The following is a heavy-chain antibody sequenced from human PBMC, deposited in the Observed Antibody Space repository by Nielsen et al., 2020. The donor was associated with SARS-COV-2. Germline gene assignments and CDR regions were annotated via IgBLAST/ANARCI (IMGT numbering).Heavy chain of an antibody. D-gene: IGHD3-10*01. J-gene: IGHJ4*02. V-gene: IGHV3-30*03. CDR3: ARDGSGSYYYPYFDY. CDR1: GFTFSSYS. Sequence: GSLRLSCAASGFTFSSYSMNWVRQAPGKGLEWVAVISYDGSNKYYADSVKGRFTISRDNSKNTLYLQMNSLRAEDTAVYYCARDGSGSYYYPYFDYWGQGTLVTVSS. CDR2: ISYDGSNK.